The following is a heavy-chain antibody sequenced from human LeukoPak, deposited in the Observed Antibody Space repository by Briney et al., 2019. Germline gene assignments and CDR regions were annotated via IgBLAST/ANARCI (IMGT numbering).Heavy chain of an antibody. CDR2: ISSSSSYT. V-gene: IGHV3-21*01. CDR1: GFTFSSYS. D-gene: IGHD2-15*01. CDR3: ARDLNCSGGSCYRY. Sequence: GGSLRLSCAASGFTFSSYSMNWVRQAPGKGLEWVSSISSSSSYTYYADSVKGRFTISRDNAKNSLYLQMNSLRAEDTAVYYCARDLNCSGGSCYRYWGQGTLVTVSS. J-gene: IGHJ4*02.